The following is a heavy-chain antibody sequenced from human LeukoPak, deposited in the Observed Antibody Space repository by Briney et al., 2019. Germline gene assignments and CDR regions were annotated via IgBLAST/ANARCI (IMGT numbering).Heavy chain of an antibody. CDR3: ARESIAATIDP. D-gene: IGHD6-6*01. J-gene: IGHJ5*02. CDR1: GFTFSSYG. Sequence: GGSLRLSCAASGFTFSSYGMHWVCQAPGKGLEWVAVIWYDGSNKYYADSVKGRFTISRDNSKNTLYLQMNSLRAEDTAVYYCARESIAATIDPWGQGTLVTVSS. CDR2: IWYDGSNK. V-gene: IGHV3-33*01.